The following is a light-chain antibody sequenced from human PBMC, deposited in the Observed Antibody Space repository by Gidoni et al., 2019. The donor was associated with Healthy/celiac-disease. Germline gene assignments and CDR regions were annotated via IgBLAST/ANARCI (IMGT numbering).Light chain of an antibody. CDR2: GAS. CDR3: QQDNNWPPWT. CDR1: QSVSSN. J-gene: IGKJ1*01. Sequence: EIVMTQSPATLSVSPGERATLSCRAIQSVSSNLAWYQQQPGQAPRLLIYGASTRATGSPARFSGSGFGKEFNLTISSLQYEDFAVYYCQQDNNWPPWTFGQGNKVEIK. V-gene: IGKV3-15*01.